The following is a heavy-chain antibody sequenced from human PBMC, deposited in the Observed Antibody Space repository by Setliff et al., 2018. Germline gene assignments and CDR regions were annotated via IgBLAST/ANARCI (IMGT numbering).Heavy chain of an antibody. J-gene: IGHJ4*02. CDR3: AKFVGYTYGYDY. D-gene: IGHD5-18*01. CDR2: ISPDGTIT. CDR1: GFTFSNYA. V-gene: IGHV3-74*01. Sequence: PGGSLRLSCAASGFTFSNYAMNWVRQAPGKGLVWVSRISPDGTITNYADSVKGRFTISRDNAKNSLYLQMNSLRAEDTAVYYCAKFVGYTYGYDYWGRGTLVTVPQ.